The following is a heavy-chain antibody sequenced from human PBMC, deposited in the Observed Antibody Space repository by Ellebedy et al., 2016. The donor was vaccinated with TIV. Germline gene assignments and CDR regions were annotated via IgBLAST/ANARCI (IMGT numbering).Heavy chain of an antibody. J-gene: IGHJ5*02. D-gene: IGHD2-2*01. V-gene: IGHV1-18*01. CDR2: ISAYNGNT. Sequence: AASVKVSCKASGYTFTSYGISWARQAPGQGLEWIGWISAYNGNTNYAQKLQGRVTMSTDISTSTAYMALRSLRSDDTAVYYCAREDFGRTSCYAEMYNWFDPWGQGTLVTVSS. CDR1: GYTFTSYG. CDR3: AREDFGRTSCYAEMYNWFDP.